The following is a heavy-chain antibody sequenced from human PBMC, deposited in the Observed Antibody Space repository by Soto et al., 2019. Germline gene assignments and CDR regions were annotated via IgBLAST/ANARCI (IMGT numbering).Heavy chain of an antibody. D-gene: IGHD6-13*01. Sequence: KSSETLSLTCTVSGGSISSYYWSWIRQPPGKGLEWIGYIYYSGSTNYNPSLKSRVTISVDTSKNQFSLKLSSVTAADTAVYYCARVRYSGSWYSNWFDPWGQGTLVTVSS. CDR3: ARVRYSGSWYSNWFDP. V-gene: IGHV4-59*01. CDR2: IYYSGST. J-gene: IGHJ5*02. CDR1: GGSISSYY.